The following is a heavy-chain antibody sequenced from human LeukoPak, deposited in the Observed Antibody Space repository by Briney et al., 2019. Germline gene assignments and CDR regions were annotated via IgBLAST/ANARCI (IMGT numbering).Heavy chain of an antibody. D-gene: IGHD3-3*01. CDR1: GFTFSDYY. J-gene: IGHJ5*02. CDR2: ISSSGSTI. V-gene: IGHV3-11*01. CDR3: ARVLGFLERLSGSARFDP. Sequence: GGSLRLSCAASGFTFSDYYMSWIRQAPGKGLEWVSYISSSGSTIYYADSVKGRFTISRDNAKNSLYLQMNSLRAEDTAVYYCARVLGFLERLSGSARFDPWGQGTLVTVSS.